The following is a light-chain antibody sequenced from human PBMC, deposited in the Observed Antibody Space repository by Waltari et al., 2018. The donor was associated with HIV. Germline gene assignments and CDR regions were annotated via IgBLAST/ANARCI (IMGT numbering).Light chain of an antibody. CDR3: CSYAGNYAWV. Sequence: QSALTQPRSVSGSPGQSVTISCTGPSSDVGAYKFVSWYQQHPGKAPKLLIYDVTTRPSGVPDRFSGSKSGNSASLIISGRQAGDEAHYFCCSYAGNYAWVFGGGTKLTVL. V-gene: IGLV2-11*01. CDR1: SSDVGAYKF. CDR2: DVT. J-gene: IGLJ3*02.